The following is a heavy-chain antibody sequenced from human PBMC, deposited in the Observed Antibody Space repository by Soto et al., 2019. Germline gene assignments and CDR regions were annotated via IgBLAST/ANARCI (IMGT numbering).Heavy chain of an antibody. CDR3: VKGGWGDN. D-gene: IGHD3-10*01. CDR1: GFNFSGYG. J-gene: IGHJ4*02. V-gene: IGHV3-23*05. Sequence: EVHLLESGGGFVQTGKSLRLSCTTSGFNFSGYGMTWVRQAPGWGLEWIATMYPSGGDLFCAASVEGRYSMSRDESRGTVFLHMDRLRVEDTAIYYCVKGGWGDNWGPGALVAVSS. CDR2: MYPSGGDL.